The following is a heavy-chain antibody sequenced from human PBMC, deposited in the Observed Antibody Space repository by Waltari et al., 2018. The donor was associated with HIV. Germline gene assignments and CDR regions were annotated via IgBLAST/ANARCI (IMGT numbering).Heavy chain of an antibody. J-gene: IGHJ5*02. CDR3: ARSFSGYSNYFDP. CDR2: MSYSEGT. CDR1: GGSMTSSSYY. V-gene: IGHV4-39*01. D-gene: IGHD4-4*01. Sequence: QLQLQESGPGLVKSSETLSLTCPVSGGSMTSSSYYWGWIRQPPGKGLGWIGSMSYSEGTYTNAPLRSRLTISVDTSKNQFSLKLTSVTAADTAMYYCARSFSGYSNYFDPWGQGTLVTVSS.